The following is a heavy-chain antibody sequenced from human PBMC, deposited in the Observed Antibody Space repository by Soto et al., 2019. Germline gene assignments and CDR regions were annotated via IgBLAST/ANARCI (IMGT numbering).Heavy chain of an antibody. J-gene: IGHJ4*02. CDR2: IYNGGTT. D-gene: IGHD3-9*01. Sequence: PGGSLRLSCAASGFTFSSYWMTWVRQAPGKGLEWVSVIYNGGTTDYADSVKGRFIISRDNSKNTLYLQMNSLRAEDTAVYYCARVGYGFLTAYFDYWGQGTPVTVPS. CDR3: ARVGYGFLTAYFDY. CDR1: GFTFSSYW. V-gene: IGHV3-66*01.